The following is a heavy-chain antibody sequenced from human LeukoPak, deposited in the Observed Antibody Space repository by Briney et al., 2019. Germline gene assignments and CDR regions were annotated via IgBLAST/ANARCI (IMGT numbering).Heavy chain of an antibody. V-gene: IGHV7-4-1*02. CDR2: INTNTGNP. D-gene: IGHD3-9*01. J-gene: IGHJ4*02. Sequence: ASVKVSCKASGYTFTSYAMNWVRQAPGQGLEWMGWINTNTGNPTYAQGFTGRFVFSLDTSVSTAYLQISSLKAEDTAVYYCATSLKRESYYDIFPYFDYWGQGTLVTVSS. CDR1: GYTFTSYA. CDR3: ATSLKRESYYDIFPYFDY.